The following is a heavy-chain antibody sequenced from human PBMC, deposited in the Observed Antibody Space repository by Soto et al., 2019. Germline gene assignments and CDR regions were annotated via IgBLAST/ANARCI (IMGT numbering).Heavy chain of an antibody. V-gene: IGHV2-26*01. CDR1: GFSLSNARMG. Sequence: QVTLKESGPVLVKPTETLTLTCTVSGFSLSNARMGVSWIRQPPGKALEWLEHIFSNDEKSYSTSLKSRLTISKDPSKSRVVLTMTNMYPVEKPTYYCARIQYFDWLLSEPLMDYWAEGTLVTVSS. CDR3: ARIQYFDWLLSEPLMDY. CDR2: IFSNDEK. D-gene: IGHD3-9*01. J-gene: IGHJ4*02.